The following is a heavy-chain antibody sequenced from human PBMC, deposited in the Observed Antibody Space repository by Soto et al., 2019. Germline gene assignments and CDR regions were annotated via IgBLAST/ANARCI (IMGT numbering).Heavy chain of an antibody. D-gene: IGHD3-10*01. V-gene: IGHV4-4*02. Sequence: SETLSLTCAVSGGSISSSNWWSWVRQPPGKGLEWIGEIYHSGSTNYNPSLKSRVTISVDKSKNQFSLKLSSVTAADTAVYYCARVTRIGELNRNWFDPWGQGTLVTVSS. CDR1: GGSISSSNW. CDR3: ARVTRIGELNRNWFDP. CDR2: IYHSGST. J-gene: IGHJ5*02.